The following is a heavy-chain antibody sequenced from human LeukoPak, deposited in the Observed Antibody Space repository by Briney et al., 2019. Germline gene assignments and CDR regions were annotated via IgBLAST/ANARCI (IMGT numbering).Heavy chain of an antibody. CDR2: ISGSGDRT. J-gene: IGHJ5*02. D-gene: IGHD3-22*01. CDR3: TWRYYYDSSGYFRT. V-gene: IGHV3-23*01. Sequence: GGSLRLSCAASGFTFSSYAMTWARQTPEEGLEWVSAISGSGDRTYYADSVKGRFTISRDDSKNTAYLQMNSLKTEDTAVYYCTWRYYYDSSGYFRTWGQGTLVTVSS. CDR1: GFTFSSYA.